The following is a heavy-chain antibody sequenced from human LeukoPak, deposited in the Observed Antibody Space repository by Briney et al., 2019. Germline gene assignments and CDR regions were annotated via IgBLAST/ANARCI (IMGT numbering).Heavy chain of an antibody. CDR2: IYYSGST. V-gene: IGHV4-30-4*01. CDR3: ARSDYYYDSSGPN. J-gene: IGHJ4*02. CDR1: GGSISSGDYY. Sequence: SETLSLTCTVSGGSISSGDYYWSWIRQPPGKGLEWIGYIYYSGSTYYNPSLKSRVTISVDTSKNQFSLKLSSVTAAGTAVYYCARSDYYYDSSGPNWGQGTLVTVSS. D-gene: IGHD3-22*01.